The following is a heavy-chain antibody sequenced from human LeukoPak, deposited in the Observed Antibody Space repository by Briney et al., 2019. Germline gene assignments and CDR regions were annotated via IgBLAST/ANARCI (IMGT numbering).Heavy chain of an antibody. CDR3: AKDPVRGYSCGGFDY. V-gene: IGHV3-23*01. CDR1: GFTFSSYA. J-gene: IGHJ4*02. CDR2: ISGSGGST. D-gene: IGHD5-18*01. Sequence: GGSLRLSCAASGFTFSSYAMSWVRQAPGKGLEWVSAISGSGGSTYYADSVKGRFTISRDNSKNTLYLQMNSLRAEDTAVYYCAKDPVRGYSCGGFDYWGQGTLVTVSS.